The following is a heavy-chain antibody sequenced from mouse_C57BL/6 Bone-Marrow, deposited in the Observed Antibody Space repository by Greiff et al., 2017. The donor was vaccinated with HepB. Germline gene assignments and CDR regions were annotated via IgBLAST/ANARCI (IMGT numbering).Heavy chain of an antibody. D-gene: IGHD2-3*01. CDR1: GYTFTGYW. V-gene: IGHV1-9*01. CDR2: ILPGSGST. CDR3: AILGYSVAWFAY. Sequence: VQLQQSGAELMKPGASVKLSCKATGYTFTGYWIEWVKQRPGHGLEWIGEILPGSGSTNYNEKFKGKATFTADTSSHTAYMQLSSLAAEDSSICSSAILGYSVAWFAYWGEGSLVTASA. J-gene: IGHJ3*01.